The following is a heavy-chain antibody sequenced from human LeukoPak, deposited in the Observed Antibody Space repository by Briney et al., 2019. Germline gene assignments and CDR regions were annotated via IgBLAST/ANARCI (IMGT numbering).Heavy chain of an antibody. CDR1: GFIFSGSW. D-gene: IGHD2-15*01. CDR2: IKKDGSEK. J-gene: IGHJ4*02. Sequence: GGSLRLSCTASGFIFSGSWMAWIRQAPGKGLEWVAIIKKDGSEKYYVDSMKGRFTISRDNAKNSLFLQMNSLRAEDTAIYYCTTDTWYSAGYWDQGTLVTVSS. V-gene: IGHV3-7*03. CDR3: TTDTWYSAGY.